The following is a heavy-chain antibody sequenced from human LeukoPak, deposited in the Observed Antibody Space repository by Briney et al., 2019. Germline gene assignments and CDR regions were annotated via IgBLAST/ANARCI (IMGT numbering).Heavy chain of an antibody. Sequence: GGSVRLSCATSGFTFSTYHMNWVRQAPGKGLEWVSSISSTSSYIYYADSVKGRFTISRDNAKNSLYLQMNSLGVGDTAVYYCARVGCSGGSCTDYWGQGTLVTVSS. CDR1: GFTFSTYH. V-gene: IGHV3-21*01. CDR2: ISSTSSYI. J-gene: IGHJ4*02. D-gene: IGHD2-15*01. CDR3: ARVGCSGGSCTDY.